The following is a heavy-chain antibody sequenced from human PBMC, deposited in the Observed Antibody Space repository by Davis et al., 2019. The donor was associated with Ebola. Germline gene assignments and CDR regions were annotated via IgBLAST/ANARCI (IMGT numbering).Heavy chain of an antibody. Sequence: AASVKVSCKASGYTFTGYYMHWVRQAPGQGLEWMGRINPNSGGTNYAQKLQGRVTMTTDTSTSTAYMELRSLRSDDTAVYYCARDRWATAGYYFYYWGQGTLVTVSS. V-gene: IGHV1-2*06. CDR3: ARDRWATAGYYFYY. D-gene: IGHD4-23*01. J-gene: IGHJ4*02. CDR2: INPNSGGT. CDR1: GYTFTGYY.